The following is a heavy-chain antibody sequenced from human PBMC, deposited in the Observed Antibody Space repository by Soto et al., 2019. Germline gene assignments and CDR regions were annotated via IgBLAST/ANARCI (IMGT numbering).Heavy chain of an antibody. CDR1: GGSIRSYC. V-gene: IGHV4-59*01. J-gene: IGHJ4*02. CDR3: ARDSLATNCCGGSCYLGIDY. CDR2: ICNSGTN. Sequence: SETLSLTCTVSGGSIRSYCWTWIRQPPGEGLEWIGCICNSGTNNYNPSLKSRVTISVDTSKNQFSLKLSSVTAADTAVYYCARDSLATNCCGGSCYLGIDYWGQGTLVTVSS. D-gene: IGHD2-15*01.